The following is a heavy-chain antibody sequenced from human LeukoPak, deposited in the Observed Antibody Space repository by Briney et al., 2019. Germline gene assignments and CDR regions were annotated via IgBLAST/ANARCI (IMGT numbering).Heavy chain of an antibody. D-gene: IGHD1-7*01. CDR1: GFTFSSYG. Sequence: GGSLRLSCAASGFTFSSYGMHWVRQAPGKGLEWVAFIRYDGSNKYYADSVKGRFTISRDNSKNMLYLQMNSLRAEDTAVYYCAKDLRELRPYYYYMDVWGKGTTVTVSS. J-gene: IGHJ6*03. V-gene: IGHV3-30*02. CDR3: AKDLRELRPYYYYMDV. CDR2: IRYDGSNK.